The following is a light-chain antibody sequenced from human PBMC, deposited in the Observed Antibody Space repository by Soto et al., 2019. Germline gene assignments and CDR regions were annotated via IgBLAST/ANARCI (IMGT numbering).Light chain of an antibody. CDR2: GNS. Sequence: QSVLTQPPSVSGAPGQRVTIPCTGSSSNIGAGYDVHWYQQLPGTAPKLLIYGNSNRPSGVPDRFSGSKSGTSASLAITGLQAEDEADYYCQSYDSSLSGYYVFGTGT. CDR3: QSYDSSLSGYYV. V-gene: IGLV1-40*01. J-gene: IGLJ1*01. CDR1: SSNIGAGYD.